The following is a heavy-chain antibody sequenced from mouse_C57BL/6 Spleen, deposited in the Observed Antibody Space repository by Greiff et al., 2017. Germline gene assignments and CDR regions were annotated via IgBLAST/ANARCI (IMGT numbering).Heavy chain of an antibody. CDR2: ISGGGGNT. Sequence: EVMLVESGGGLVKPGGSLKLSCAASGFTFSSYTMSWVRQTPEKRLEWVATISGGGGNTYYPDSVKGRFTISRDNAKNTLYLQMSSLRSEDTAVYYCASPATGPFAYWGQGTLVTVSA. V-gene: IGHV5-9*01. J-gene: IGHJ3*01. D-gene: IGHD4-1*02. CDR1: GFTFSSYT. CDR3: ASPATGPFAY.